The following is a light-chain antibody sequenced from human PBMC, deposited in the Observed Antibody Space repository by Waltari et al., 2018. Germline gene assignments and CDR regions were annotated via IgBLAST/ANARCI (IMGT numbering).Light chain of an antibody. CDR3: SSYTSSSTVV. Sequence: QSALTQPPSVSGSPGQSVTISCPGTRSDVGSYHRVSWYQQPPGTAPKLIIYDVSSRPSGVPDRFYASKSGNTASLTISGLQAEDEADYYCSSYTSSSTVVFGGGTKLTVL. V-gene: IGLV2-18*02. J-gene: IGLJ2*01. CDR2: DVS. CDR1: RSDVGSYHR.